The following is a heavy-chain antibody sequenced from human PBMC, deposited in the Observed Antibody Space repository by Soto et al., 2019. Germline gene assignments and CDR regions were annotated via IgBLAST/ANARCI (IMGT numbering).Heavy chain of an antibody. CDR1: GGSIRDYF. D-gene: IGHD4-17*01. J-gene: IGHJ4*02. CDR3: ARVGGDDFGDSGGFDY. V-gene: IGHV4-59*01. CDR2: IYYSGRT. Sequence: QVQLQESGPGLVKPSETLSLTCTVSGGSIRDYFWTWIRQPPGKGLEWIGYIYYSGRTNYNPSLKSRVSISVDTSTSHSSLQLRSVTAADTAVYYCARVGGDDFGDSGGFDYWGQGTLVTVSS.